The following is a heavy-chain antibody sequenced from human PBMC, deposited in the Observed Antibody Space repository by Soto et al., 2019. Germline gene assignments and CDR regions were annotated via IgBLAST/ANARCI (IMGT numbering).Heavy chain of an antibody. Sequence: DVQLVESGGGLIQLGESLRLSCGAFGFTISGKKYVAWVRQAPGKGLEWVSALYDIDGSFYADSVKGRFTTSSDSSKTTVYLQMNDLRPDDTAVYYCATWHEREHAYDVWGLGTTVTVSS. V-gene: IGHV3-53*01. CDR2: LYDIDGS. J-gene: IGHJ3*01. CDR3: ATWHEREHAYDV. D-gene: IGHD1-1*01. CDR1: GFTISGKKY.